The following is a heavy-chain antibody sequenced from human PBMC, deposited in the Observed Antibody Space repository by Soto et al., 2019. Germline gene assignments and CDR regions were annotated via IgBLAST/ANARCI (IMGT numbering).Heavy chain of an antibody. Sequence: PGGSLRLSCVISRLTFSNYALNWVRKAPGKGLEWVANIKEDGSEKYYVDSVKGRFTISRDNAKNSLYLQMNSLRVEDTAVYYCARATGADKEDYWGQGTLVTVSS. D-gene: IGHD3-10*01. J-gene: IGHJ4*02. CDR1: RLTFSNYA. CDR2: IKEDGSEK. V-gene: IGHV3-7*04. CDR3: ARATGADKEDY.